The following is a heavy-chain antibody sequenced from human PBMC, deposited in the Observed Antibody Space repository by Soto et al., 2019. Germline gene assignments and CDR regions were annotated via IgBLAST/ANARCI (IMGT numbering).Heavy chain of an antibody. CDR2: MNTNTGNA. D-gene: IGHD1-26*01. CDR3: ARDVGATGIFDY. V-gene: IGHV1-18*01. CDR1: GYTLTTYG. J-gene: IGHJ4*02. Sequence: ASVKVSCKASGYTLTTYGISWVRQAPGQGLEWMGWMNTNTGNANYAQKLQGRVTMTADTSTGTAYMELRSLRSDDTAVYYCARDVGATGIFDYWGQGTLVTVSS.